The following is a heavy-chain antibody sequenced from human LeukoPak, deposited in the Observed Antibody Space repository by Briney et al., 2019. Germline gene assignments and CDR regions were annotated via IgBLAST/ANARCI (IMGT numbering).Heavy chain of an antibody. V-gene: IGHV3-21*01. J-gene: IGHJ4*02. CDR3: ARAVPYCSSTSCYRKMFDY. D-gene: IGHD2-2*02. CDR2: ISSSSSYI. Sequence: GGSLRLSCAASGCTFSSYSMNWVRQAPGKGLEWVSSISSSSSYIYYADSVKGRFTISRDNAKNSLYLQMNSLRVEDTAVYYCARAVPYCSSTSCYRKMFDYWGQGTLVTVSS. CDR1: GCTFSSYS.